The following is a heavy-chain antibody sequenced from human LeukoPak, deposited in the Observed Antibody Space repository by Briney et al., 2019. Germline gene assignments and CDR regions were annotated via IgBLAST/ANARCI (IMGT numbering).Heavy chain of an antibody. Sequence: ASVKVSCKASGYTFTGYYIHWVRQAPGQGLEWMGWINPNSGGTNYAQKFQGRVTMTRDTSISTAYMELSRLRSDDTAVYYCARGYAPIVVVPAAHNWFDPWGQGTLVTVSS. CDR1: GYTFTGYY. J-gene: IGHJ5*02. CDR3: ARGYAPIVVVPAAHNWFDP. CDR2: INPNSGGT. D-gene: IGHD2-2*01. V-gene: IGHV1-2*02.